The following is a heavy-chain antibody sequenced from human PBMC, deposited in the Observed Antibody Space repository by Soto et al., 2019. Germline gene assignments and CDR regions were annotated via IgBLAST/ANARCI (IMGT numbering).Heavy chain of an antibody. CDR1: GYTFTNYG. J-gene: IGHJ4*02. D-gene: IGHD2-15*01. CDR3: ARESRYCSGGSCYFLPGIDE. CDR2: INVYNGNT. V-gene: IGHV1-18*01. Sequence: ASVKVSCKASGYTFTNYGISWVRQAPGQGLEWMGWINVYNGNTKYAQKIQGRVTMTTDTSTSTAYMELRSLRSEDTAVYYCARESRYCSGGSCYFLPGIDEWGQGTLVTVSS.